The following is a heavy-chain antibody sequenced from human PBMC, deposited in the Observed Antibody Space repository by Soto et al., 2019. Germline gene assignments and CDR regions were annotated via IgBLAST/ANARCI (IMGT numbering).Heavy chain of an antibody. Sequence: GGSLRLSCAASGFIFSTYDMHWVRQAPGKGLEWVAAIWYDGSNKYYGDSVKGRFTISRDNSKKTLYLQMNSLRAEDTAVYYCARGKYQAGYNYAPVYWGQGTLVTVSS. D-gene: IGHD5-12*01. J-gene: IGHJ4*02. V-gene: IGHV3-33*01. CDR3: ARGKYQAGYNYAPVY. CDR2: IWYDGSNK. CDR1: GFIFSTYD.